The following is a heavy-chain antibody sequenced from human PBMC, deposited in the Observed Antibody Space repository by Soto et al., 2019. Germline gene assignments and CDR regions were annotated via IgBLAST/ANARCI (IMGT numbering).Heavy chain of an antibody. CDR3: ARDPGRAAAGGSDY. D-gene: IGHD6-13*01. CDR1: GYTFTSYG. J-gene: IGHJ4*02. CDR2: ISAYNGNT. V-gene: IGHV1-18*04. Sequence: ASVKGSCKASGYTFTSYGISWVRQAPGQGREWMGWISAYNGNTNYAQQRQGRVTMTTATSTSTAYMELRSLRSDDTPVYYCARDPGRAAAGGSDYWGQGTLATVSS.